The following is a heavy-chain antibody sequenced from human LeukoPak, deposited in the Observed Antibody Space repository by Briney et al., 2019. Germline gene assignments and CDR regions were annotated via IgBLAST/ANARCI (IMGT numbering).Heavy chain of an antibody. CDR1: GGSISSYY. CDR3: AKTEGYGMDV. CDR2: IYYSGST. D-gene: IGHD1-14*01. Sequence: PSETLSLTCTVSGGSISSYYWSWIRQPPGKGLEWIGYIYYSGSTNYNPSLKSRVTISVDTSKNQFSLKLSSVTAADTAVYYCAKTEGYGMDVWGQGTTVTVSS. J-gene: IGHJ6*02. V-gene: IGHV4-59*01.